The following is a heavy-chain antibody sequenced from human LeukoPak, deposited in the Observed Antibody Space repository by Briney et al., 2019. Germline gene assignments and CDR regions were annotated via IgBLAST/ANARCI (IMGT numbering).Heavy chain of an antibody. CDR3: ARSRFSIAAANDAFDI. D-gene: IGHD6-13*01. J-gene: IGHJ3*02. Sequence: GGSLRLSCAASGFTFSTYWMHWVRQAPGKGLVWVSRINSDGSSTTYADSVKGRFTISRDNAKNTLSLQMNSLRAEDTAVYYCARSRFSIAAANDAFDIWGQGTMVTVSS. V-gene: IGHV3-74*01. CDR1: GFTFSTYW. CDR2: INSDGSST.